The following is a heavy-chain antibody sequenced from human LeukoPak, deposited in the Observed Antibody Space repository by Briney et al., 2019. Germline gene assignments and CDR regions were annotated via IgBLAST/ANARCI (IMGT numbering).Heavy chain of an antibody. CDR3: LGTTGPDY. CDR1: GFTFSSYG. J-gene: IGHJ4*02. D-gene: IGHD4-17*01. V-gene: IGHV3-30*02. CDR2: IRHDGGVK. Sequence: GGSLRLSCAASGFTFSSYGMHWVRQAPGKGLEWVAYIRHDGGVKYHADSVKGRFTISRDKSKNTLYLQMNGLRAEDTAVYYCLGTTGPDYWGQGTLVTVSS.